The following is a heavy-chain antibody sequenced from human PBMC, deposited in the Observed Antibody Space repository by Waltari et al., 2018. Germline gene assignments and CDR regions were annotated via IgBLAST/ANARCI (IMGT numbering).Heavy chain of an antibody. CDR2: IHLGWDA. V-gene: IGHV4-38-2*01. CDR1: GYSLNSGYF. J-gene: IGHJ3*02. D-gene: IGHD3-16*01. Sequence: QELLQESGPRLVKPSETLSLNCAVSGYSLNSGYFWGWVRQSPGKGLEWIGTIHLGWDALYKPAVRGGGTISLATARNQLSPKLTSGTAACAAVDFCARLGGLGPDILNDAFDIWGQGTMVTVSS. CDR3: ARLGGLGPDILNDAFDI.